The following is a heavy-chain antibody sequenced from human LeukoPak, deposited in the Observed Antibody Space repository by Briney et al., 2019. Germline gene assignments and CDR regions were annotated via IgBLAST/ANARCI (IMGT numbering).Heavy chain of an antibody. D-gene: IGHD6-6*01. J-gene: IGHJ4*02. Sequence: PGGSLRLSCAASGFTFSSYSMNWVRQAPGKGLEWASSISGSSSYIYYADSLKGRFTISRDNAKNSLYLQINSLRAGDTALYYCARADSNIAARRIGFDYWGQGTLVTVSS. CDR2: ISGSSSYI. V-gene: IGHV3-21*01. CDR1: GFTFSSYS. CDR3: ARADSNIAARRIGFDY.